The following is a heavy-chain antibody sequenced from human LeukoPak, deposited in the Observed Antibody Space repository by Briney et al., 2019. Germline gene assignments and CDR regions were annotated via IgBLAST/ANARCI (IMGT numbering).Heavy chain of an antibody. D-gene: IGHD3-10*01. J-gene: IGHJ4*02. CDR1: GGSFSGYY. CDR2: INHSGST. Sequence: PSETLSPTCAVYGGSFSGYYWSWIRQPPGKGLEWIGEINHSGSTNYNPSLKSRVTISVDTSKNQFSLKLSSVTAADTAVYYCATGQYLYGSVYWGPGKLVTVSS. V-gene: IGHV4-34*01. CDR3: ATGQYLYGSVY.